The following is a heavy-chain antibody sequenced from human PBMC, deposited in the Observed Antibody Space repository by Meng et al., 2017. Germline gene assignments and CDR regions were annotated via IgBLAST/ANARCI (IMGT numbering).Heavy chain of an antibody. CDR3: ASQVGYYFDSSGYYKNRFFDL. D-gene: IGHD3-22*01. J-gene: IGHJ2*01. Sequence: SRGEVKENGYVVKGSCYACEGTFASSSCRWVQHDHGHGLERMGTFIPLVGISNYAHKFQGRVTLTAKKSTSTAYLELSSMRSEVTAVDYCASQVGYYFDSSGYYKNRFFDLWGRGTLVTVSS. CDR1: EGTFASSS. V-gene: IGHV1-69*02. CDR2: FIPLVGIS.